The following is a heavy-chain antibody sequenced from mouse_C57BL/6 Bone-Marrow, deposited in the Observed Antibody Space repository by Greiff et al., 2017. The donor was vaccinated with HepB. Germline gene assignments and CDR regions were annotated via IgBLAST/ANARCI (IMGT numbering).Heavy chain of an antibody. CDR1: GYSFSGYY. CDR2: INPSTGGT. CDR3: ARSTTVVEGYWYFDV. D-gene: IGHD1-1*01. V-gene: IGHV1-42*01. Sequence: EVQLQQSGPELVKPGASVKISCKASGYSFSGYYMNWVKQSPEKSLEWIGEINPSTGGTTYNQKFKAKATLTVDKSSRTAYMQLKSLTSEDSAVYYCARSTTVVEGYWYFDVWGTGTTVTVSS. J-gene: IGHJ1*03.